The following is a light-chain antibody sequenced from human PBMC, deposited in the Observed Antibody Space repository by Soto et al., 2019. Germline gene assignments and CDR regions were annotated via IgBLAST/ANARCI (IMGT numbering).Light chain of an antibody. CDR2: EVT. CDR1: SSDIGGYNY. J-gene: IGLJ1*01. Sequence: QSVLTQPASVSGSPGQSITISCTGTSSDIGGYNYVSWYQQHPGRAPKLLIYEVTNRSSGVSNRFSGSKSGKTASLTISGLQSEDEADYYCSSYSVTGTHYVFGTGTKVTVL. V-gene: IGLV2-14*01. CDR3: SSYSVTGTHYV.